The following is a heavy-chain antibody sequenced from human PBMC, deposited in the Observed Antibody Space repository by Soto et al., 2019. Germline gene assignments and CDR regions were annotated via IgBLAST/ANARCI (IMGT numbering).Heavy chain of an antibody. CDR1: GGSISSSSYY. Sequence: QLQLQESGPGLVKPSETLSLTCTVSGGSISSSSYYWGWIRQPPGKGLEWIGSIYYSGSTYYNPSLKSRVTIAVDTSKNQCSLKLSSVTAADTAVYYCATHLTQLTSWFDPWGQGTMVTVSS. CDR2: IYYSGST. V-gene: IGHV4-39*01. J-gene: IGHJ5*02. D-gene: IGHD6-6*01. CDR3: ATHLTQLTSWFDP.